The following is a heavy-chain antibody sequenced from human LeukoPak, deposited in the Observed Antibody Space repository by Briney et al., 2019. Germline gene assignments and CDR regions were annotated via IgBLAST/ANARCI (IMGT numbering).Heavy chain of an antibody. CDR3: ARSGNTGRNWYFDL. D-gene: IGHD3-10*01. CDR1: GFIFSSYA. Sequence: GGSLRLSCAASGASGFIFSSYAMSWVRQAPGKGLEWVSYISSSGSTIYYADSVKGRFTISRDNAKNSLYLQMNSLRAEDTAVYYCARSGNTGRNWYFDLWGRGTLVTVSS. J-gene: IGHJ2*01. V-gene: IGHV3-48*04. CDR2: ISSSGSTI.